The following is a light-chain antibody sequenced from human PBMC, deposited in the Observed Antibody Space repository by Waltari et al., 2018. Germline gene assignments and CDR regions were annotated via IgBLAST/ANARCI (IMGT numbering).Light chain of an antibody. CDR1: SSDIGDNY. J-gene: IGLJ1*01. CDR3: AAWDDNLLYV. V-gene: IGLV1-47*01. Sequence: QSVLTQPPSASGTPGQRVTLSCSGSSSDIGDNYVYWYKQLPGTAPKLLIYGNTQRPSGVPDRFSGSKSGTSASLAISDLRSEDEADYYCAAWDDNLLYVFGTGTKVTVL. CDR2: GNT.